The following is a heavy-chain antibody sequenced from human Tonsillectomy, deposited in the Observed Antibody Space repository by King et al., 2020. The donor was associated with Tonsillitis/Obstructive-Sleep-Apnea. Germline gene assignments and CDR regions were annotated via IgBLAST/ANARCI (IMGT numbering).Heavy chain of an antibody. CDR1: GGSISSYY. CDR2: VYYSGST. J-gene: IGHJ4*02. D-gene: IGHD5-12*01. CDR3: AGPGDGYELYYFDY. V-gene: IGHV4-59*08. Sequence: QVQLQESGPGLVKPSETLSLTCTVSGGSISSYYWSWIRQPPGKGLEWIGYVYYSGSTNYNPSLKSRVTISVDTSKNQFSLKLSSVTAADTAVYYCAGPGDGYELYYFDYWGQGTLVTVSS.